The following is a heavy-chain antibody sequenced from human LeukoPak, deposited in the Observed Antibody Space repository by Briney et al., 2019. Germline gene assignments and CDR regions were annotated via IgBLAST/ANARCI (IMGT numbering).Heavy chain of an antibody. J-gene: IGHJ4*02. Sequence: GGSLRLSCAASGFTFSSYAMHWVRQAPGKGLEWVAVISYDGSNKYYADSVKGRFTISRDNSKNTLYLQMNSLRAEDTAVYYCAKRFCSSTSCYIPDYWGQGTLVTVSS. CDR3: AKRFCSSTSCYIPDY. CDR2: ISYDGSNK. V-gene: IGHV3-30*07. CDR1: GFTFSSYA. D-gene: IGHD2-2*01.